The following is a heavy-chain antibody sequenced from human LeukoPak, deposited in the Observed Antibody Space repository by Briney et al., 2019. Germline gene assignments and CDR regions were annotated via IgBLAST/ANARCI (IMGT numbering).Heavy chain of an antibody. J-gene: IGHJ4*02. CDR2: INHNGST. D-gene: IGHD3-10*01. V-gene: IGHV4-34*01. Sequence: SETLSLTCAVYGGSFSGYYWSWIRQPPGKGLEWIGEINHNGSTNYNPSLKSRVTISVDTSKNQFSLKLSSVTAADTAVYYCASFGPFAKAYWGQGTLVTVSS. CDR3: ASFGPFAKAY. CDR1: GGSFSGYY.